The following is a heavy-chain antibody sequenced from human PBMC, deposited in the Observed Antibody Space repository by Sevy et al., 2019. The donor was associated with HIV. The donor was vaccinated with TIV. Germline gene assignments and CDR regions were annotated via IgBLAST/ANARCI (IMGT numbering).Heavy chain of an antibody. CDR3: ARDQGVTMIVVVTYYFDY. CDR2: IAYDGSNK. J-gene: IGHJ4*02. CDR1: GFTFSSYA. V-gene: IGHV3-30-3*01. Sequence: AGSLRLSCAASGFTFSSYAMHWVRQAPGKGLEWVAVIAYDGSNKYYADSVKGRFTISRDNSKNTLYLQMNSLRAEDTAVYYCARDQGVTMIVVVTYYFDYWGQGTLVTVSS. D-gene: IGHD3-22*01.